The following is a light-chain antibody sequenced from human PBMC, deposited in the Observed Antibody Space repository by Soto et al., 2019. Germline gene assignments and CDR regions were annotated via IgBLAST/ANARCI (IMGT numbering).Light chain of an antibody. V-gene: IGKV1-39*01. CDR1: QSINSY. CDR2: TAS. J-gene: IGKJ1*01. Sequence: DIQMTQSPSSLSASVGDRVTITCRASQSINSYLNWYQQKPGKAPKFLIYTASSLQSGVPSRFSGSGSGTDFTLTISSLQPEYFATYYCQQSYSTPPTFGQGTKVEIK. CDR3: QQSYSTPPT.